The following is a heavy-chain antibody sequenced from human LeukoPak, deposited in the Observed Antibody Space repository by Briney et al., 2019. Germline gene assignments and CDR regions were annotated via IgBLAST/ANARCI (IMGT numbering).Heavy chain of an antibody. CDR1: GFTLRTYW. D-gene: IGHD3-16*01. CDR3: ARATRLPDY. J-gene: IGHJ4*02. Sequence: GGSLRLSCAASGFTLRTYWMSWVRQAPGKGLEWVANIKQDGREKYYVDSVKGRFTISRDNAKNSLYLQMNSLRVEDTAVYYCARATRLPDYWGQGTLVIVSS. CDR2: IKQDGREK. V-gene: IGHV3-7*01.